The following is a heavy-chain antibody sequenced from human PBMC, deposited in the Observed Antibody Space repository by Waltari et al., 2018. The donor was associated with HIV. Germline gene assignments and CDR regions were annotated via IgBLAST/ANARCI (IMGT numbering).Heavy chain of an antibody. CDR2: IYYSGST. D-gene: IGHD2-2*01. Sequence: QLQLQESGPGLVKPSETLSLTCTVSGGSISSSSYSWGWIRKPPGKGLEWIGTIYYSGSTYYNPSLKSRVTISVDTSKNQFSLKLSSVTAADTAVYYCAGNCSSTSCYGPFDYWGQGTLVTVSS. V-gene: IGHV4-39*01. CDR1: GGSISSSSYS. J-gene: IGHJ4*02. CDR3: AGNCSSTSCYGPFDY.